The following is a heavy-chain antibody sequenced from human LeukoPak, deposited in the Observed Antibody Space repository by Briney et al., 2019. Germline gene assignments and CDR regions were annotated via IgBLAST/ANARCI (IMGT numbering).Heavy chain of an antibody. V-gene: IGHV3-23*01. J-gene: IGHJ4*02. D-gene: IGHD3-16*02. CDR1: GFSFSSYA. Sequence: GGSLRLSCAASGFSFSSYAMSWVRQLPGKGLEWVSSITDSGETTFYAGSVKGRFTISRDNSRSTLFLRMNSLRVEDTAVYYCVEDGDYVRGSYRIIPSYFDWWGQGTLVTVSS. CDR2: ITDSGETT. CDR3: VEDGDYVRGSYRIIPSYFDW.